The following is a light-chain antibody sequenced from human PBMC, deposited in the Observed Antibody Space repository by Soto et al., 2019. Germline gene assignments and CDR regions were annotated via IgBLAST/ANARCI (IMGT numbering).Light chain of an antibody. J-gene: IGKJ5*01. CDR2: GAS. CDR3: QQYESSPIT. V-gene: IGKV3-20*01. CDR1: QSVTNSF. Sequence: IVLAQSPGTLSLSPGERATLSCRASQSVTNSFLAWYQQKPGQAPRLLIYGASRRATGIPDRFTGSGSETDFTLTVNRLEPEDFAVYYCQQYESSPITFGQGTRLEIK.